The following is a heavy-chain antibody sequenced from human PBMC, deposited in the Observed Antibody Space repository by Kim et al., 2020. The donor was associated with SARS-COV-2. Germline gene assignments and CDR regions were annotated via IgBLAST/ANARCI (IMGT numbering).Heavy chain of an antibody. V-gene: IGHV4-34*01. D-gene: IGHD1-1*01. CDR2: INHSGST. CDR3: ARTTGTTRRRAFDI. CDR1: GGSFSGYY. Sequence: SETLSLTCAVYGGSFSGYYWSWIRQPPGKGLEWIGEINHSGSTNYNPSLKSRVTMSVDTSKNQFSLKLSSVTAADTAVYYCARTTGTTRRRAFDIWGQGTMVTVSS. J-gene: IGHJ3*02.